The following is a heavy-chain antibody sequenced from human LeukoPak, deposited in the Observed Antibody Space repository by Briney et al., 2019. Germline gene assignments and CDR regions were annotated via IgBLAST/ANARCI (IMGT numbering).Heavy chain of an antibody. CDR3: ARVNDFWSGYPHY. D-gene: IGHD3-3*01. CDR1: GYTFTGYY. V-gene: IGHV1-2*02. CDR2: INPNSGGT. J-gene: IGHJ4*02. Sequence: ASVKVSCKASGYTFTGYYMHWVRQAPGQGLEWMGWINPNSGGTNYAQKFQGRVTMTRDTSISTAYMELSRLRSDDTAVYYCARVNDFWSGYPHYWGQGTLVTVSS.